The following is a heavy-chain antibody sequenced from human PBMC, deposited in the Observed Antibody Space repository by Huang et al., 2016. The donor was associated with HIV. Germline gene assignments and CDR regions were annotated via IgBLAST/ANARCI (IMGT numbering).Heavy chain of an antibody. CDR2: MSGYKGNT. J-gene: IGHJ4*02. CDR3: ARDRRPYSGSYLGY. D-gene: IGHD1-26*01. V-gene: IGHV1-18*04. Sequence: QVQLVQSGAEVKRPGASVKVSCKASGHTFSGYGISWVGQAPGQGLEWMGGMSGYKGNTNEVENRQGRVTMTTDTSMCIAYMELRSLSSDDTAVYYCARDRRPYSGSYLGYWGQGTLVTVSS. CDR1: GHTFSGYG.